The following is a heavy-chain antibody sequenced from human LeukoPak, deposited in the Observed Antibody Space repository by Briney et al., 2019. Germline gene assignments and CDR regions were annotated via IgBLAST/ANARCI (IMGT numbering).Heavy chain of an antibody. V-gene: IGHV1-2*02. CDR1: GYTFTGYY. CDR3: ARCGGWYWSEDNWFDP. Sequence: LRASVKVSCKASGYTFTGYYMHWVRQAPGQGLEWMGWINPNSGGTNYAQKLQGRVTMTTDTSTSTAYMELRSLRSDDTAVYYCARCGGWYWSEDNWFDPWGQGTLVTVSS. D-gene: IGHD6-19*01. CDR2: INPNSGGT. J-gene: IGHJ5*02.